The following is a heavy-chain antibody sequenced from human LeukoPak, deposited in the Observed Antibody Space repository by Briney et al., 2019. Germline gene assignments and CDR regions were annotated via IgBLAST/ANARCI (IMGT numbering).Heavy chain of an antibody. D-gene: IGHD6-13*01. V-gene: IGHV1-8*01. J-gene: IGHJ5*02. CDR1: GYTFTSYD. CDR2: MNPNSGNT. Sequence: ASVKVSCKASGYTFTSYDINWVRQATGQGLEWMGWMNPNSGNTGYAQKFQGKVTMTRNTSIITAYMELSSLRSEDRAVYYCARALTILSWFTPREGWFDPWGQGTLVTVSS. CDR3: ARALTILSWFTPREGWFDP.